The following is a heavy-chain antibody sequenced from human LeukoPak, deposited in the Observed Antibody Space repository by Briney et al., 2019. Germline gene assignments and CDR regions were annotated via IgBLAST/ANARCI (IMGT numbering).Heavy chain of an antibody. D-gene: IGHD3-22*01. Sequence: PGGSLRLSCAASGFTFSSYWMHWVRQAPGKGLVWVSRINSDGSSTSYADSVKGRFTISRDNAKNTLYLQMNSLRAEDTAVYYCARDGSWTRDYYDSSGFDYWGQGTLVTVSS. J-gene: IGHJ4*02. CDR3: ARDGSWTRDYYDSSGFDY. V-gene: IGHV3-74*01. CDR1: GFTFSSYW. CDR2: INSDGSST.